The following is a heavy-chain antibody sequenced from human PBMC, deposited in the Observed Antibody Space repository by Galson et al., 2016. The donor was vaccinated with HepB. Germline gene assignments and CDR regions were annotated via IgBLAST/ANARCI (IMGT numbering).Heavy chain of an antibody. V-gene: IGHV4-34*01. D-gene: IGHD4-17*01. CDR3: AVTDYGDPIFDY. J-gene: IGHJ4*01. CDR2: VNQSGRA. Sequence: SETLSLTCAVYGGSFSGDFWSWIRQTPGRGLEWIGEVNQSGRANYNPSLRSRVTISVDTSKNQFSLRLTSVTAADTAGYYCAVTDYGDPIFDYWGHGILVTVSS. CDR1: GGSFSGDF.